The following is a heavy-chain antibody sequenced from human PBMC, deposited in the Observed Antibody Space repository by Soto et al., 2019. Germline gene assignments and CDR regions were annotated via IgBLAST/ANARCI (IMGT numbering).Heavy chain of an antibody. CDR1: GFAISRGYY. Sequence: KSSETLSLTCSVSGFAISRGYYWSWVRQPPGKGLKWIGSIYPSVSSYHNPSLATRLRLSIDTSRNQFTLNLTSVTAADTALYFCAREKVGTTFFDNWGQGIQVTVSS. V-gene: IGHV4-38-2*02. CDR2: IYPSVSS. J-gene: IGHJ4*02. CDR3: AREKVGTTFFDN. D-gene: IGHD1-1*01.